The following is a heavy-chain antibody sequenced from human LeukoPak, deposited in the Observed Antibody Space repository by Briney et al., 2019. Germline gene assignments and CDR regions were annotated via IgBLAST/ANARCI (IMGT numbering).Heavy chain of an antibody. D-gene: IGHD3-10*01. J-gene: IGHJ4*02. CDR3: AREGLVRGVIMIN. Sequence: SETLSLTCTVSGYSISSGYYWGWIRQPPGKGLEWIGSIYHSGSTYYNPSLKSRVTISVDTSKNQFSLKLSSVTAAVTAVYYCAREGLVRGVIMINWGQGTLVTVSS. CDR1: GYSISSGYY. CDR2: IYHSGST. V-gene: IGHV4-38-2*02.